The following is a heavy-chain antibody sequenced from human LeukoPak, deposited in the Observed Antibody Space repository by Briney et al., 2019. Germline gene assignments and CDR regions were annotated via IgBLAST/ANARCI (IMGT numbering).Heavy chain of an antibody. D-gene: IGHD1-14*01. CDR2: ISGSGGST. Sequence: GGSPRLSCAASGFTFSSYAMSWVRQAPGKGLEWVSAISGSGGSTYYADSVKGRFTISRDNSKNTLYLQMNSLRAEDTAVYYCANGMGYYYYYYMDVWGKGTTVTVSS. CDR1: GFTFSSYA. V-gene: IGHV3-23*01. CDR3: ANGMGYYYYYYMDV. J-gene: IGHJ6*03.